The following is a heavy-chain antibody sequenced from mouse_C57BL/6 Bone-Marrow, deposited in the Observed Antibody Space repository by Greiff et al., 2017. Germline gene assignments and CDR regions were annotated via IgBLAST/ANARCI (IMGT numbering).Heavy chain of an antibody. D-gene: IGHD1-1*01. V-gene: IGHV1-81*01. J-gene: IGHJ1*03. CDR3: AWGSSGYFDV. CDR2: IYPRSGNT. CDR1: GYTFTSYG. Sequence: QVQLKESGAELARPGASVKLSCKASGYTFTSYGISWVKQRTGQGLEWIGEIYPRSGNTYYNEKFKGKATLTADKSSSTAYMELRSLTSEDSAVYFCAWGSSGYFDVWGTGTTVTVSS.